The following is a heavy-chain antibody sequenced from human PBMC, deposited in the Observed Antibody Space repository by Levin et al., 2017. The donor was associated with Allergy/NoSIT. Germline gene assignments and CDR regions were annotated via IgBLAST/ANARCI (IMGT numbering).Heavy chain of an antibody. CDR1: GYTFTAYG. J-gene: IGHJ4*02. Sequence: EASVKVSCMASGYTFTAYGISWVRQAPGQGLEYMGWISPYNGNTNYAQEFQGRVTMTTDTSTSTAYMELRSLTSDDTAVYYCARDGWGSTSCYGRCWGYSFDYWGQGTLLTVSS. D-gene: IGHD2-2*01. V-gene: IGHV1-18*01. CDR3: ARDGWGSTSCYGRCWGYSFDY. CDR2: ISPYNGNT.